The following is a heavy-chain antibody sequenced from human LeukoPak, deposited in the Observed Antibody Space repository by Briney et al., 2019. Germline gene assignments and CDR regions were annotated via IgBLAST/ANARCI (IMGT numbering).Heavy chain of an antibody. D-gene: IGHD4-17*01. CDR2: ISSSSSTI. V-gene: IGHV3-48*04. Sequence: PGRSLRLSCAASGFTFSSYGMHWVRQAPGKGLEWVSSISSSSSTIYYADSVKGRFTISRDNAKNSLYLQMNSLRAEDTAVYYCARDPGGTVTTLGYFQHWGQGTLVTVSS. CDR1: GFTFSSYG. J-gene: IGHJ1*01. CDR3: ARDPGGTVTTLGYFQH.